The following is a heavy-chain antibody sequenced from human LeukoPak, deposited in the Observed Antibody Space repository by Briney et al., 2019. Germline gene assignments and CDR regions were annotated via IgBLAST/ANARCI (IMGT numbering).Heavy chain of an antibody. D-gene: IGHD2-2*01. Sequence: GGSLRLSCAASGFTFSSFWMHWVRQAPGKGLEWVSRTNSDGSSTAYADSVKGRFTISGDNARNTLYLQMNSVRAEDTAVYYCARGLGYCSSTSCWNWYFDLWGRGTLVTVSS. CDR1: GFTFSSFW. V-gene: IGHV3-74*01. CDR2: TNSDGSST. CDR3: ARGLGYCSSTSCWNWYFDL. J-gene: IGHJ2*01.